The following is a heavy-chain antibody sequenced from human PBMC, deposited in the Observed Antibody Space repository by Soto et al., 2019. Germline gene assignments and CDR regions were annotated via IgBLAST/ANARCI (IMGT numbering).Heavy chain of an antibody. Sequence: QVQLVESGGGVVQPGRSLRLSCAASGLTFSSYGMNWVRQAPGKGLEWVAVISYDGSDKYYADSVKGRFTISRDNSKNALFLQMNSLRADDTAVYYCAREINAHVDYWGQGTLVTVSS. CDR2: ISYDGSDK. J-gene: IGHJ4*02. CDR1: GLTFSSYG. CDR3: AREINAHVDY. V-gene: IGHV3-30-3*01.